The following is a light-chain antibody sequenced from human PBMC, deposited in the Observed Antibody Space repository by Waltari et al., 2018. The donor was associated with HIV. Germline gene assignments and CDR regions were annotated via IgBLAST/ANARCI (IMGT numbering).Light chain of an antibody. CDR3: QQRSNWPMYT. CDR1: QSVSRY. J-gene: IGKJ2*01. CDR2: DAS. V-gene: IGKV3-11*01. Sequence: VLTQSPATLSLSPGVIATLTCRASQSVSRYFAWYHQQPGQAPRLLIYDASNRATGIPARFSGSGSGTDFTLTISSLEPEDFAVYYCQQRSNWPMYTFGQGTKLEIK.